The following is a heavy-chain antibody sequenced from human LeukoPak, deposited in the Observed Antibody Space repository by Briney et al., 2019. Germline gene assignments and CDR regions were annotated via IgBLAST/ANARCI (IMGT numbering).Heavy chain of an antibody. CDR2: ISGSGGST. D-gene: IGHD3/OR15-3a*01. CDR1: GFTFSSYA. CDR3: AKRGVDWGPFDY. V-gene: IGHV3-23*01. Sequence: GGPLRLFCAASGFTFSSYAMSWLREATGKALEWGSSISGSGGSTYYPDSVKGRFTISRDNSKNTLYLQMNSLRVDDTAVYYCAKRGVDWGPFDYWGQGILVTVSS. J-gene: IGHJ4*02.